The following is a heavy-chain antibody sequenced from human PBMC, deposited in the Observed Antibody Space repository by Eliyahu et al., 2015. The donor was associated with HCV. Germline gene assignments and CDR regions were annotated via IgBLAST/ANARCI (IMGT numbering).Heavy chain of an antibody. D-gene: IGHD3-3*01. CDR2: ISGTGTTA. V-gene: IGHV3-48*02. CDR3: ARVRTPIFGVGLPFDS. CDR1: GFTFSMYD. Sequence: EAQLVESGGGLVQTGGSLRLSXAASGFTFSMYDMNWVRQAPGKGLEWISYISGTGTTADYADSVKDRFTISRDNIKNSLSLQMNSLRDEDTAVYYCARVRTPIFGVGLPFDSWGQGTLVTVSS. J-gene: IGHJ4*02.